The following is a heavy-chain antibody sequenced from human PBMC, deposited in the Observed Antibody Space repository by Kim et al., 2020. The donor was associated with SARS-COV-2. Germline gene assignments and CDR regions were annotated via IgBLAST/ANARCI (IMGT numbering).Heavy chain of an antibody. V-gene: IGHV4-34*01. Sequence: SETLSLTCAVYGGSFSGYYWSWIRQPQGKGLEWIGEINNRGSTNYNPSLKSQVTISVDTSKNQFSLMLSSVTAAGTAVYYGGRGGRDLDCSGGSCYGAYYYYGMDVGCQGTTVTVSS. CDR3: GRGGRDLDCSGGSCYGAYYYYGMDV. CDR2: INNRGST. CDR1: GGSFSGYY. D-gene: IGHD2-15*01. J-gene: IGHJ6*02.